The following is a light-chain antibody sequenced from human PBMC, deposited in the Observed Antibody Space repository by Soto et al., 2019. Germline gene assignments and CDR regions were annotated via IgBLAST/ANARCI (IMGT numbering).Light chain of an antibody. J-gene: IGLJ2*01. V-gene: IGLV2-14*01. Sequence: QSALTQPASVAGSPGQSITISCTGTSSDVGDYDHVSWYQQHPGRAPKLMIYEVINRPSGVSTRFSGSKSGNTASLTISGLQTEDEADYYCTSFTSTSAFVVFGGGTKLTVL. CDR3: TSFTSTSAFVV. CDR1: SSDVGDYDH. CDR2: EVI.